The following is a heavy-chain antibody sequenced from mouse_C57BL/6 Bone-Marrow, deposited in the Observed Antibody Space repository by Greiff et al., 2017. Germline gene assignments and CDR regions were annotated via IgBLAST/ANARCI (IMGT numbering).Heavy chain of an antibody. Sequence: QVQLQQPGAELVKPGASVKLSCKASGYTFTSYWMHWVKQRPGQGLEWIGMIHPNSGSTNYNEKFKSKATLTVDKSSSTAYMQLSSLTSEDSAVYYCARLGVYYGSSYDYAMGYWGQGTSVTVSS. D-gene: IGHD1-1*01. CDR2: IHPNSGST. J-gene: IGHJ4*01. V-gene: IGHV1-64*01. CDR3: ARLGVYYGSSYDYAMGY. CDR1: GYTFTSYW.